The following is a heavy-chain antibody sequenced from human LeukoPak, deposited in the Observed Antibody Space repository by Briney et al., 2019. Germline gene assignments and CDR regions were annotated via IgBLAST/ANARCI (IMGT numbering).Heavy chain of an antibody. CDR1: GYSFSTYW. Sequence: GESLKISCKGSGYSFSTYWIGWVRQMPGKGLEWMGIIYPGDSDVRYSPSFQGQVTISADKSISTAYLQWSSLQASDTVMYYCARQGYNSTWDRYLAYWGQGTQVTVSS. CDR2: IYPGDSDV. J-gene: IGHJ4*02. V-gene: IGHV5-51*01. CDR3: ARQGYNSTWDRYLAY. D-gene: IGHD6-13*01.